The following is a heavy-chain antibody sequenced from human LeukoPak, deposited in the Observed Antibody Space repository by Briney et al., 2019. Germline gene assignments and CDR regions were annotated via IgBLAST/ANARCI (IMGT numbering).Heavy chain of an antibody. CDR3: ARGSGDYVFVYWFDP. Sequence: SETLSLTCAVYGGSFSGYYWSWIRQPPGKGLEWIGEINHSGSTNYNPSLKSRVTISVDTSKNQFSLKLSSVTAADTAVYYRARGSGDYVFVYWFDPWGQGTLVTVSS. J-gene: IGHJ5*02. CDR1: GGSFSGYY. CDR2: INHSGST. D-gene: IGHD4-17*01. V-gene: IGHV4-34*01.